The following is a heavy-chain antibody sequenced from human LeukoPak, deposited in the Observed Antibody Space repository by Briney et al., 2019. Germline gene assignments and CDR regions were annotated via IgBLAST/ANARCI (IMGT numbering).Heavy chain of an antibody. Sequence: GASVKVSYTASHYTFTHYYIHWVRQAPGQGLEWMGWINPNSGGTNYAQKFQGRVTMTRDTSISAAYMELSSLTSDDTAVYYCARDPGRYSDGPDYWGQGTLVTVSS. CDR1: HYTFTHYY. V-gene: IGHV1-2*02. D-gene: IGHD5-24*01. J-gene: IGHJ4*02. CDR2: INPNSGGT. CDR3: ARDPGRYSDGPDY.